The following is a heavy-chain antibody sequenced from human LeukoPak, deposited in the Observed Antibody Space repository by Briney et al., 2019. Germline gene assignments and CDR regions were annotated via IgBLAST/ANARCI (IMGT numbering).Heavy chain of an antibody. D-gene: IGHD6-6*01. CDR3: AREREQLEGDY. V-gene: IGHV3-30*03. J-gene: IGHJ4*02. CDR1: GFIFSSYG. CDR2: ISHDGRNQ. Sequence: GGSLRLSCEASGFIFSSYGFHWVRQAPGKGLEWVTLISHDGRNQYYGQSVKGRFTISRDNAKNTLYLQMNSLRAEDTAVYYCAREREQLEGDYWGQGTLVTVSS.